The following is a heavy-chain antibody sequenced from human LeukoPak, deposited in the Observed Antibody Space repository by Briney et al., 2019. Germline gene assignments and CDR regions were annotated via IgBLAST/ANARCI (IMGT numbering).Heavy chain of an antibody. Sequence: GSLRLSCAASGFTFSSYSMNWVRQAPGKGREWVSSISSSSSYIYYADSVKGRFTISRDNAKNSLYLQMNSLRAEDTAVYYCARVWRYYDSSGYFDYWGQGTLVTVSS. CDR2: ISSSSSYI. J-gene: IGHJ4*02. CDR3: ARVWRYYDSSGYFDY. CDR1: GFTFSSYS. D-gene: IGHD3-22*01. V-gene: IGHV3-21*01.